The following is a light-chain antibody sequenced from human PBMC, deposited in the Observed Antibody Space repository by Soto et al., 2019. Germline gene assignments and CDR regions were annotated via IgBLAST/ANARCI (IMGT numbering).Light chain of an antibody. CDR3: CSYAGNYV. CDR1: SSDVGSYNL. CDR2: EGS. J-gene: IGLJ1*01. V-gene: IGLV2-23*01. Sequence: QSALTQPASVSGSPGQSITISCTGTSSDVGSYNLVSWYQQHAGTAPKLMIYEGSKRPSGVSNRFSGSKSGNTASLTISGLQDEDEADYYCCSYAGNYVFGAGTKLTVL.